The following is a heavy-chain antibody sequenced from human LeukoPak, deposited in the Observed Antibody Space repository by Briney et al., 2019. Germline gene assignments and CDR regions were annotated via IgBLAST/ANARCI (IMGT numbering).Heavy chain of an antibody. CDR2: LKQDGNEK. D-gene: IGHD3-16*01. CDR3: ATHSGGS. V-gene: IGHV3-7*03. CDR1: GFTFSNYW. Sequence: GGSLRLSCAASGFTFSNYWMNWVRQAPGKGLEWVATLKQDGNEKFYVDSVKGRFTISRDNSKNKVYLQMNSLRAEDTAVYYCATHSGGSWGQGTLVTVSP. J-gene: IGHJ4*02.